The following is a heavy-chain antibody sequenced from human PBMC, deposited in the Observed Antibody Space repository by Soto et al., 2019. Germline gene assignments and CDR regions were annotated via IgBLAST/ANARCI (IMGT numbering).Heavy chain of an antibody. CDR2: ISYDGSNK. D-gene: IGHD5-18*01. Sequence: QVQLVESGGGVVQPGRSLRLSCAASGFTFSSYAMHWVRQAPGKGLDRVAVISYDGSNKYYADSVKGRFTISIDNSKNTLYVQMNSLRAEDTAVYSCARDEADSYCALGGMAVWGQVATVTVS. CDR3: ARDEADSYCALGGMAV. J-gene: IGHJ6*02. V-gene: IGHV3-30-3*01. CDR1: GFTFSSYA.